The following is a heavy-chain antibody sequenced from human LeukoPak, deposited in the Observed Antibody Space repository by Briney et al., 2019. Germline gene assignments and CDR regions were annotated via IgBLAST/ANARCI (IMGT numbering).Heavy chain of an antibody. Sequence: WVRQAPGKGLEWIGSIYYSGSTYYNPSLKSRVTISVGTSKNQFSLKLSSVTAADTAVYYCAREKRWSNYRWFDPWGQGTLVTVSS. CDR2: IYYSGST. D-gene: IGHD4-11*01. CDR3: AREKRWSNYRWFDP. V-gene: IGHV4-39*07. J-gene: IGHJ5*02.